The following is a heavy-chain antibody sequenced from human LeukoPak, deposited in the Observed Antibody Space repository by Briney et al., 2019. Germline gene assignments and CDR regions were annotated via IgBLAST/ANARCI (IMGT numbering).Heavy chain of an antibody. Sequence: ASVKVSCKTSGYSFTDYYMHWVRQAPGQGLEWMGWINPNSGGTSSAQKFQGRVTMTGDTSITTVYMEVSWLTSDDTAIYYCARADRLHGGPYLIGPWGQGTLVTVSS. CDR2: INPNSGGT. J-gene: IGHJ5*02. V-gene: IGHV1-2*02. D-gene: IGHD2-21*01. CDR1: GYSFTDYY. CDR3: ARADRLHGGPYLIGP.